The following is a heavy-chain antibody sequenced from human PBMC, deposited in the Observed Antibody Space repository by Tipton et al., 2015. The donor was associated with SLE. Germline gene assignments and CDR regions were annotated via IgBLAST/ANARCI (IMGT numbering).Heavy chain of an antibody. CDR3: ARCDPQATSSHFDS. V-gene: IGHV3-23*01. CDR1: GLTFSSYA. CDR2: ISGSGGRT. Sequence: SLRLSCAASGLTFSSYAMTWVRQAPGKGLEWVSTISGSGGRTSNADSVRGRFTISRDNSKNTLYLQMNSLRDEDTAIYYCARCDPQATSSHFDSWGQGTLVPVSS. D-gene: IGHD1-26*01. J-gene: IGHJ4*02.